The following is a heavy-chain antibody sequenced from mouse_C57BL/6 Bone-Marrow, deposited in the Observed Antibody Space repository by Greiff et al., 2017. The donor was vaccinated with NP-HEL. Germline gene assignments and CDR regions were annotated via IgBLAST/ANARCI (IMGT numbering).Heavy chain of an antibody. CDR1: GYAFSSSW. D-gene: IGHD1-1*01. V-gene: IGHV1-82*01. J-gene: IGHJ2*01. CDR3: ASYGSSLYYFDY. CDR2: IYPGDGDT. Sequence: VKLQESGPELVKPGASVKISCKASGYAFSSSWMNWVKQRPGKGLEWIGRIYPGDGDTNYNGKFKGKATLTADKSSSTAYMQLSSLTSEDSAVYFCASYGSSLYYFDYWGQGTTLTVSS.